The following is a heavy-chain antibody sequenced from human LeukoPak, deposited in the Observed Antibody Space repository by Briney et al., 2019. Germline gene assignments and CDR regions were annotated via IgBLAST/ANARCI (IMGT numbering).Heavy chain of an antibody. Sequence: GGSLRLSCAASGFTFSSYWMSWVRQAPGKGLEWVAHIKQDGTEKYYVDSVKGRFTISRDSAKNSLYLQMNSLRAEDTAVYYCARADDSSSGYFDYWGQGTLVTVSS. CDR1: GFTFSSYW. J-gene: IGHJ4*02. CDR2: IKQDGTEK. D-gene: IGHD6-6*01. V-gene: IGHV3-7*04. CDR3: ARADDSSSGYFDY.